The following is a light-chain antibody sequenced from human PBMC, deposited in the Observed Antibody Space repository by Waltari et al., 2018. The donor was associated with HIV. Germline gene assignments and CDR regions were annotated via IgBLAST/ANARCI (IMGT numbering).Light chain of an antibody. CDR3: AAWDDSLNGLV. J-gene: IGLJ2*01. CDR2: SKK. CDR1: SSNIGSNT. Sequence: QSVLTQPPSASGTPGQRVTISCSGSSSNIGSNTVNWYKQLPGPAPKLTIYSKKQRPSGVPDRFSGSKSGTSASLAISGLQSEDEADYYCAAWDDSLNGLVFGGGTKLTVL. V-gene: IGLV1-44*01.